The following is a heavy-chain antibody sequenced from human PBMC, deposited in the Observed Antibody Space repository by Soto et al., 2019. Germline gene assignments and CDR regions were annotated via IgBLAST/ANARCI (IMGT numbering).Heavy chain of an antibody. D-gene: IGHD4-4*01. J-gene: IGHJ4*02. CDR1: GYTFTSYD. CDR3: ARGDPSTTIVTTWPY. Sequence: QVQLVQSGAEVKKPGASVKVSCKASGYTFTSYDINWVRLATGQRLEWMGWRNANSGNTGYAQKAQGRATMTRNTSISTAYMEWSSMRSEDTAVYYCARGDPSTTIVTTWPYWGQGTLVTVFS. CDR2: RNANSGNT. V-gene: IGHV1-8*01.